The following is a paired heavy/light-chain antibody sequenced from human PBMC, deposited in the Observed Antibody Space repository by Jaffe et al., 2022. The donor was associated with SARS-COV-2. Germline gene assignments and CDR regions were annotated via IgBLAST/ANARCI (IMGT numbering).Heavy chain of an antibody. CDR3: ARDAVVPAAMLGHYCSGGSCYLASGGDAFDI. D-gene: IGHD2-15*01. V-gene: IGHV1-18*01. CDR2: ISAYNGNT. J-gene: IGHJ3*02. Sequence: QVQLVQSGAEVKKPGASVKVSCKASGYTFTSYGISWVRQAPGQGLEWMGWISAYNGNTNYAQKLQGRVTMTTDTSTSTAYMELRSLRSDDTAVYYCARDAVVPAAMLGHYCSGGSCYLASGGDAFDIWGQGTMVTVSS. CDR1: GYTFTSYG.
Light chain of an antibody. CDR1: QSVSSN. Sequence: EIVMTQSPATLSVSPGERATLSCRASQSVSSNLAWYQQKPGQAPRLLIYGASTRATGIPARFSGSGSGTEFTLTISSLQSEDFAVYYCQQYNNWPTFGQGTKLEIK. J-gene: IGKJ2*01. V-gene: IGKV3-15*01. CDR3: QQYNNWPT. CDR2: GAS.